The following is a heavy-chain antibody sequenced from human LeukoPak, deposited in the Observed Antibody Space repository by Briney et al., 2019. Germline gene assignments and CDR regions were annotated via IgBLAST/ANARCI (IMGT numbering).Heavy chain of an antibody. Sequence: SETLSLTCAVSGGSISSGGYSWSWIRQPPGKGLEWIGYIYYSGSTYYTPSLKSRVTISVDTSKNQFSLKLNSVTAADTAVYYCARGYYDSSGYYQSPIFDYWGQGTLVTVSS. J-gene: IGHJ4*02. V-gene: IGHV4-30-4*07. CDR1: GGSISSGGYS. D-gene: IGHD3-22*01. CDR3: ARGYYDSSGYYQSPIFDY. CDR2: IYYSGST.